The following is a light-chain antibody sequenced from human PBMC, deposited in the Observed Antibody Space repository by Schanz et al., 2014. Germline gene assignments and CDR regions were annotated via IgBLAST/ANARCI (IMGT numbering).Light chain of an antibody. CDR3: GTWDSSLSAGV. J-gene: IGLJ3*02. CDR2: DNN. CDR1: SSNIGNNY. Sequence: QSVLTQPPSVSAAPGQKVTISCSGSSSNIGNNYVSWYQQFPGTAPTLLIYDNNKRPSGIPDRFSGSKSGTSATLGITGLQTGDEADYYCGTWDSSLSAGVFGGGTKLTVL. V-gene: IGLV1-51*01.